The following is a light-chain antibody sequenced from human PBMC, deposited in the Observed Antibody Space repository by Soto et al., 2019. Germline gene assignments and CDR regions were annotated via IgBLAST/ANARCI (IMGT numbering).Light chain of an antibody. J-gene: IGKJ1*01. CDR3: QQRSSWPRA. CDR2: DVS. V-gene: IGKV3-11*01. Sequence: EIVLTQSPATLSLSPGERATLSCRASQSVSSYLAWYQQKPGQAPRLLIYDVSNRATGIPARFSGSGSETDFPLTISSLEPEDFAVYYCQQRSSWPRAFGQGTKVEIK. CDR1: QSVSSY.